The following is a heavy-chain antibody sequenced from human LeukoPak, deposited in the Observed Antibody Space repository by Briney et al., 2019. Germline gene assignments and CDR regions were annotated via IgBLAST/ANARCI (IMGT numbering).Heavy chain of an antibody. Sequence: ASVKVSCKASGYTFTSYAMNWVRQAPGQGLEWMGWINTNTGNPTYAQGFTGRFVFSLDTSVSTAYLQISSLKAEDTAVYYCARNHLYHYYGSGGDFDYWGQGTLVTVSS. V-gene: IGHV7-4-1*02. CDR1: GYTFTSYA. CDR2: INTNTGNP. D-gene: IGHD3-10*01. CDR3: ARNHLYHYYGSGGDFDY. J-gene: IGHJ4*02.